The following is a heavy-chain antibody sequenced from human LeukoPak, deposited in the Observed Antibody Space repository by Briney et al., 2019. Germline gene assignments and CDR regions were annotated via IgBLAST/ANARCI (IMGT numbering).Heavy chain of an antibody. Sequence: GGPLRLSCVASGFTFSTYGMSWVRQAPGKGLEWVSTTSDRAGSSSYSDSVKGRFTISRDNSKNTLYLQMNSLRAEDTAVYYCANNRIVGITPLDYWGQGTLVIVSS. D-gene: IGHD1-26*01. CDR1: GFTFSTYG. CDR3: ANNRIVGITPLDY. V-gene: IGHV3-23*01. CDR2: TSDRAGSS. J-gene: IGHJ4*02.